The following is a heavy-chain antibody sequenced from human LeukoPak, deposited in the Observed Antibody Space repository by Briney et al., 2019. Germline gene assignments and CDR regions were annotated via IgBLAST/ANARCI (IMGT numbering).Heavy chain of an antibody. CDR2: ISSSSTYI. D-gene: IGHD5-24*01. J-gene: IGHJ4*02. CDR1: GFTFSSYS. Sequence: GGSLRLSCAASGFTFSSYSMSWVRQSPGKGLEWVASISSSSTYIYYAVSLEGRFTISRDNAKNSLYLQLNSLRAEDTAVYYCARVLGAEMATNSYPDYWGQGTLVTVSS. V-gene: IGHV3-21*01. CDR3: ARVLGAEMATNSYPDY.